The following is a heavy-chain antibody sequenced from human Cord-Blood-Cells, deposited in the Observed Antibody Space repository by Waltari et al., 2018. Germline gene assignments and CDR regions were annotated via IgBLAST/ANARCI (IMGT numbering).Heavy chain of an antibody. CDR1: GYTFTGYY. D-gene: IGHD6-13*01. CDR2: INPNSGGT. CDR3: ARDGGIAAAGSQIYYFDY. V-gene: IGHV1-2*04. J-gene: IGHJ4*02. Sequence: QVQLVQSGAEVKKPGASVKVSCKASGYTFTGYYMHWVRQAPGQGLEWMGWINPNSGGTNYAQKFQGWVTMTRDTSISTAYMELSRLRSDDTAVYYCARDGGIAAAGSQIYYFDYWGQGTLVTVSS.